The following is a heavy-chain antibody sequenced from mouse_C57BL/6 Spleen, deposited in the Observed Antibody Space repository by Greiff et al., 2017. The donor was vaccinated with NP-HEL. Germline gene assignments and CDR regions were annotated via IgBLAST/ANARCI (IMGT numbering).Heavy chain of an antibody. D-gene: IGHD3-2*02. CDR2: INPNYGTT. CDR1: GYSFTDYN. V-gene: IGHV1-39*01. Sequence: VHVKQSGPELVKPGASVKISCKASGYSFTDYNMNWVKQSNGKSLEWIGVINPNYGTTSYNQKFKGKATLTVDQSSSTAYMQLNSLTSEDSAVYYCATQAGSAWFAYWGQGTLVTVSA. CDR3: ATQAGSAWFAY. J-gene: IGHJ3*01.